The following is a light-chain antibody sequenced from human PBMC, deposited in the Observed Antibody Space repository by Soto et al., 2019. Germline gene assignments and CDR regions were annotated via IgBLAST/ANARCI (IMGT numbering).Light chain of an antibody. Sequence: EVVLTQSPATLSLSPGERATLSCRASQSVNSYLAWYQQKPGQAPRLLIYAASNRATGIPARFSGSGYGTDFSLTISNLETEDFAVYYCQQRTNWPTTGTFGQGTRLEIK. CDR1: QSVNSY. V-gene: IGKV3-11*01. J-gene: IGKJ2*02. CDR3: QQRTNWPTTGT. CDR2: AAS.